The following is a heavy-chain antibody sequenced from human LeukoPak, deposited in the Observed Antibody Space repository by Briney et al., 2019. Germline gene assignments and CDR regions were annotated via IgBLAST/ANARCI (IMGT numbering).Heavy chain of an antibody. V-gene: IGHV3-21*01. Sequence: GGSLRLSCAASGFTFSSYSMNWVRQAPGKGLEWVSSISSSSSYIYYADSVKGRFTISRDNAKNSLYLQMDSLRAEDTAVYYCARDPYSGGYGAYYYYYMDVWGKGTTVTISS. CDR1: GFTFSSYS. CDR2: ISSSSSYI. CDR3: ARDPYSGGYGAYYYYYMDV. D-gene: IGHD1-26*01. J-gene: IGHJ6*03.